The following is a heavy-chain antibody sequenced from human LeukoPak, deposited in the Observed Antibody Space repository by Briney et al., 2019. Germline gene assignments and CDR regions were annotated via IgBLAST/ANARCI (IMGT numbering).Heavy chain of an antibody. D-gene: IGHD6-13*01. J-gene: IGHJ3*02. V-gene: IGHV4-59*01. CDR3: ARELAQGSWDAFDI. Sequence: SETLSLTCTVSGGSISSYYWSWIRQPPGKGLEWIGYIYYSGSTNYNPSLKSRVTISVDTSKNQFSLKLSSVTAADTAVYYCARELAQGSWDAFDIWGQGTMVTVSS. CDR2: IYYSGST. CDR1: GGSISSYY.